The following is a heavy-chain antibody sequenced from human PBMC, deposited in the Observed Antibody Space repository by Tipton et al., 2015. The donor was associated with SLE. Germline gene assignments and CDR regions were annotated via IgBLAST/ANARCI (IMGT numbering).Heavy chain of an antibody. V-gene: IGHV3-72*01. CDR2: TRNRAKSYTT. CDR1: GFTFSDHY. D-gene: IGHD3-10*01. CDR3: AREYYYGSV. Sequence: SLRLSCAASGFTFSDHYMDWVRQAPGKGLEWVARTRNRAKSYTTEYAASVKGRFTISRDDSQNSLYLQMNSLRVEDTGVYYCAREYYYGSVWGQGTLVTVSS. J-gene: IGHJ1*01.